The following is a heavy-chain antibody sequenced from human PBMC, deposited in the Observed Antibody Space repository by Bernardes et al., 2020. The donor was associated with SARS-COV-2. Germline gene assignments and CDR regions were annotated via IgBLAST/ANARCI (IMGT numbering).Heavy chain of an antibody. CDR1: GFTFRSFW. V-gene: IGHV3-74*01. CDR3: ARDLRRQYVDYYYGLDV. CDR2: MSDDGSNR. Sequence: GGSLRLSCVASGFTFRSFWMNWVRLVPGKGPVWVSRMSDDGSNRLYADSVRDRFTISRDNARNTLYLQMNRLTAEDTGVYYCARDLRRQYVDYYYGLDVWGQGTTVTVSS. D-gene: IGHD4-4*01. J-gene: IGHJ6*02.